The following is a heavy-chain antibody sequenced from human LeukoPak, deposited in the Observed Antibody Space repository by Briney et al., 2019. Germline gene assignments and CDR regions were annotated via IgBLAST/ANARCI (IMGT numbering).Heavy chain of an antibody. CDR2: INSDGSST. CDR3: ARASDGGNPAVDY. V-gene: IGHV3-74*01. CDR1: GFTFSSYW. Sequence: GGSLRLSCAASGFTFSSYWMHWVRQAPGKGLVWVSRINSDGSSTSYADSVKGRFTISRDNAKNTLYLQMNSLRAEDTAVYYCARASDGGNPAVDYWGQGTLVTVSS. J-gene: IGHJ4*02. D-gene: IGHD4-23*01.